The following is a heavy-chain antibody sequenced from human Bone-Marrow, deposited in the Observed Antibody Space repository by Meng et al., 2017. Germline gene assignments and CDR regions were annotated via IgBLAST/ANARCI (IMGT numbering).Heavy chain of an antibody. CDR2: IDPKSGDT. V-gene: IGHV1-2*06. D-gene: IGHD6-13*01. Sequence: GAWVQKRGSSVKVSCKASGYTFPDYWLHWVRRAPGQGLEWMGRIDPKSGDTHYAQSFQGRVTMTGDTSISTAYMELSGLRSDDTAMYYCVRDEDISAAGKLFGDYWGQGTLVTVSS. CDR1: GYTFPDYW. CDR3: VRDEDISAAGKLFGDY. J-gene: IGHJ4*02.